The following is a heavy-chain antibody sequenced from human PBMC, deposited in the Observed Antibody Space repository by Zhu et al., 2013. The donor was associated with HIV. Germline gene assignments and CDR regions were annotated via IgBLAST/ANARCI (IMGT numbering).Heavy chain of an antibody. CDR3: ARGPVVGVGGDWFDP. J-gene: IGHJ5*02. CDR1: EYIITANY. Sequence: QVQLVQSGAEVMQPGASVKVSCRAAEYIITANYMHWLRQAPGQGLEWMGWINPNNGATKYAQKFQGRVSMTRDTSINTAYMEVSGLRSDDTAVYYCARGPVVGVGGDWFDPWGQGTPVIVSS. V-gene: IGHV1-2*02. CDR2: INPNNGAT. D-gene: IGHD1-26*01.